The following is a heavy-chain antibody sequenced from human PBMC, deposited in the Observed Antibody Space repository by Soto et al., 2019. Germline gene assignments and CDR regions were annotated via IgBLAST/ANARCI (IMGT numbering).Heavy chain of an antibody. D-gene: IGHD1-26*01. J-gene: IGHJ4*02. Sequence: QVQLVESRGGVVQPERSLRLSCAASGFTFSHYGIHWVRQAPGKGLEWLAVISYDGSNKHYADSVKGRFTVSRDNSKNTLYLQMNSLRAEDTAVYFCARYSGKYQGPIDYWGQGTLVTVSS. CDR2: ISYDGSNK. CDR3: ARYSGKYQGPIDY. V-gene: IGHV3-30*03. CDR1: GFTFSHYG.